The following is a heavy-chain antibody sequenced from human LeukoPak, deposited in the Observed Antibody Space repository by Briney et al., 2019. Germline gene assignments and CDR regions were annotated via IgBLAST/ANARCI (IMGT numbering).Heavy chain of an antibody. CDR3: ARDSGSGSNDH. Sequence: ASVKVSCKASGYTFTSYAIHWVRQAPGQRLEWMGWISAGNGNTKYSQNFQGRVTFISNTSATTAFMELSSLRSEDAAVYYCARDSGSGSNDHWGQGTLVIVSS. CDR1: GYTFTSYA. CDR2: ISAGNGNT. J-gene: IGHJ5*02. D-gene: IGHD1-26*01. V-gene: IGHV1-3*01.